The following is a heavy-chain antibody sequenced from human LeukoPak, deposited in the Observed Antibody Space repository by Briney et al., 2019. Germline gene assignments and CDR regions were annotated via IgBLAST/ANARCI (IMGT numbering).Heavy chain of an antibody. V-gene: IGHV4-59*01. CDR1: GGSISSYY. CDR3: AREGYYYDSSGPGYYFDY. D-gene: IGHD3-22*01. J-gene: IGHJ4*02. Sequence: SETLSLTCTVSGGSISSYYWSWIRQPPGKGLEWTGYIYYSGSTNYNPSLKSRVTISVDTSKNQFSLKLSSVTAADTAVYYCAREGYYYDSSGPGYYFDYWGQGTLVTVSS. CDR2: IYYSGST.